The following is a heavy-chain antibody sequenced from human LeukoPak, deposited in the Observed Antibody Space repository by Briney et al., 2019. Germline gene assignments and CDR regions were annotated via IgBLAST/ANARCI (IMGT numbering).Heavy chain of an antibody. CDR2: IWFDGSIK. CDR1: GFTFSSYG. CDR3: AKDPRGGYSGSWYFDY. J-gene: IGHJ4*02. D-gene: IGHD5-12*01. V-gene: IGHV3-33*06. Sequence: PGGSLRLSCAASGFTFSSYGMHWVRQAPGKGLEWVALIWFDGSIKSHADSVKGRFTISRDNSKNTLYLQMNSLTAEDTAVYYCAKDPRGGYSGSWYFDYWGQGTLVTVSS.